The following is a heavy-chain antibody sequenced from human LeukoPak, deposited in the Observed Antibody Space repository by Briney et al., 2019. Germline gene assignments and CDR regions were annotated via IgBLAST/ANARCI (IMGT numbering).Heavy chain of an antibody. CDR2: IYTSGST. D-gene: IGHD3-10*01. Sequence: SGTLSLTCTVSGGSISSGGYYWSWIRQPAGKGLEWIGRIYTSGSTNYNPSLKSRVTISIDTSKNQFSLKLSSVTAADTAVYYCARGITRRSYYYYMDVWGKGTTVTVSS. V-gene: IGHV4-61*02. J-gene: IGHJ6*03. CDR1: GGSISSGGYY. CDR3: ARGITRRSYYYYMDV.